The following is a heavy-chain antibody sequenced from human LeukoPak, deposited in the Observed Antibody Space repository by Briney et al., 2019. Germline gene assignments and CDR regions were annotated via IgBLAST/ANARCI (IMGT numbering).Heavy chain of an antibody. D-gene: IGHD7-27*01. CDR2: ISYDGSNK. Sequence: GGSLRLSCAASGFTFSSYGMHWVRQAPGKGLEWVAVISYDGSNKYYADSVKGRFTISRDNSKNTLYLQMNSLRAEDTAVYYCARDHRDWGSSRQALDYWGQGTLVTVSS. CDR1: GFTFSSYG. CDR3: ARDHRDWGSSRQALDY. V-gene: IGHV3-30*03. J-gene: IGHJ4*02.